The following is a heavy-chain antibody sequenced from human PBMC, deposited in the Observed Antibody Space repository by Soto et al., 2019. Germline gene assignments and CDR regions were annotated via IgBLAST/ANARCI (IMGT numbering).Heavy chain of an antibody. V-gene: IGHV3-74*01. CDR1: GFTFSNYW. CDR2: INSDGSGA. Sequence: QPGGSLRLSCAASGFTFSNYWMHWVRQSPGKGLVWVSRINSDGSGASYADSVKSRFTISRDNAKNTLYLQMNSLRAEDTAVYYCARDTLERLYYFDYWGQGTLVTVSS. D-gene: IGHD1-1*01. CDR3: ARDTLERLYYFDY. J-gene: IGHJ4*02.